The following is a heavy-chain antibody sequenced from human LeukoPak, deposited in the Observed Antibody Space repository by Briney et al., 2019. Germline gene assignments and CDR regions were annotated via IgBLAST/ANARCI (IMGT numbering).Heavy chain of an antibody. J-gene: IGHJ4*02. CDR1: GFTFSSYS. D-gene: IGHD6-13*01. CDR3: AREEVAAAVFDY. Sequence: GSLRLSCATSGFTFSSYSMNWVRQAPGKGLEWVSSISSSSSYIYYADSVKGRFTISRDNAKNSLYLQMNSLRAEDTAVYYCAREEVAAAVFDYWGQGTLVTVSS. CDR2: ISSSSSYI. V-gene: IGHV3-21*01.